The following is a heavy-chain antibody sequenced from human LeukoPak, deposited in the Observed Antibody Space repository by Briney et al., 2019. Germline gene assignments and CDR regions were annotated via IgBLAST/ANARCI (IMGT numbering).Heavy chain of an antibody. V-gene: IGHV3-30-3*01. CDR1: GFTFSSYA. CDR3: AKDLRKDGIWDIDY. CDR2: ISYDGSNK. Sequence: PGGSLRLSCAASGFTFSSYAMHLVRQAPGKGLEWVAVISYDGSNKYYADSVKGRFTISRDNSQNTVFLQMDSLRDEDTALYYCAKDLRKDGIWDIDYWGQGTLVTVSS. J-gene: IGHJ4*02. D-gene: IGHD1-14*01.